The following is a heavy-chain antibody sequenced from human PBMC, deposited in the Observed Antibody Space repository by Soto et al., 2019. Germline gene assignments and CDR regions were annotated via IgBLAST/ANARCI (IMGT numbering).Heavy chain of an antibody. V-gene: IGHV4-59*08. CDR3: ATQGFGTLHGLVDV. CDR2: ISYSGHT. J-gene: IGHJ6*02. D-gene: IGHD1-7*01. CDR1: GGSITSITNHY. Sequence: SETLSLTCTVSGGSITSITNHYCSWIRQPPGKGLEWIGYISYSGHTSYNPSLKSRVILSVDTSKNQVSLNLASVTAADTAVYFCATQGFGTLHGLVDVWGQGTTVTVSS.